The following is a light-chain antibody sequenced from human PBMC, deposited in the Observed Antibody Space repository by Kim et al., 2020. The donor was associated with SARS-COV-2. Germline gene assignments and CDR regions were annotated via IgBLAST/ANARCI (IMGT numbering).Light chain of an antibody. V-gene: IGKV3-20*01. CDR3: QQYDRPPYT. CDR2: GTS. CDR1: QSVADNH. Sequence: EIVLTQSPGTLSLSPGERVILSCRASQSVADNHLAWFQQEPGQAPRLLIYGTSSRATGIPDRFSGSGSGTGFTLTISRLEPEDSAVYYCQQYDRPPYTFGQGTKLEI. J-gene: IGKJ2*01.